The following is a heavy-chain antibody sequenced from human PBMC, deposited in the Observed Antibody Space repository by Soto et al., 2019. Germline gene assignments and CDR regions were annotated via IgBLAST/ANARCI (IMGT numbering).Heavy chain of an antibody. J-gene: IGHJ3*02. CDR3: ARQLISSGWYGGFDI. CDR1: GGSISGYY. CDR2: IFNSGST. Sequence: QVQLQESGPGLVKASETLSLTCTVSGGSISGYYWSWIRQPPGKGLEWIAYIFNSGSTNYNPSLKCRGTITVDTSKNQFSLKLSSVTAADTAVYYCARQLISSGWYGGFDIWGQGTMVTVSS. D-gene: IGHD6-19*01. V-gene: IGHV4-59*08.